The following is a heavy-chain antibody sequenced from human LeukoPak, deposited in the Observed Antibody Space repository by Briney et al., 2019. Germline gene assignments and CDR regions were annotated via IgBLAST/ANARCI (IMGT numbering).Heavy chain of an antibody. V-gene: IGHV1-69*01. D-gene: IGHD4-23*01. CDR2: IIPIFGTA. J-gene: IGHJ5*02. Sequence: ASVKVSCKASGGTFSNYAISWVRQAPGQGLEWMGAIIPIFGTANYAQKFQGRVTITADESTSTAYMELSSLRSEDTAVYYCARVTLPLNWFDPWGQGTLVTVSS. CDR3: ARVTLPLNWFDP. CDR1: GGTFSNYA.